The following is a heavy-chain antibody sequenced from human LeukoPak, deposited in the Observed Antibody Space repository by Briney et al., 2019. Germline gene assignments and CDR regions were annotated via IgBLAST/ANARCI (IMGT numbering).Heavy chain of an antibody. CDR2: FDPEDGET. Sequence: ASVKVSCKVSGYTLTELSMHGVRQAPGKGLEWMGGFDPEDGETIYAQKFQGRVTMTEDTSTDTAYMELSSLRSEDTAVYYCATDRNFYAKDSSGYSRAFDIWGQGTMVTVSS. D-gene: IGHD3-22*01. V-gene: IGHV1-24*01. CDR3: ATDRNFYAKDSSGYSRAFDI. J-gene: IGHJ3*02. CDR1: GYTLTELS.